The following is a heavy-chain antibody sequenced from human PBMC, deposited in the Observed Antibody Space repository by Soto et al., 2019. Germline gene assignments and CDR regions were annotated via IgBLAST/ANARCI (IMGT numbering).Heavy chain of an antibody. CDR2: IYYSGST. Sequence: SETLSLTCTVSGGSINNYWSWIRQPPGKGLEWIGYIYYSGSTKYNPSLKSRVTISIDTSKNQFSLKLSSVTAADTAVYYCAKISSPSHFDFWGQGTLVTVSS. CDR3: AKISSPSHFDF. V-gene: IGHV4-59*01. CDR1: GGSINNY. J-gene: IGHJ4*02.